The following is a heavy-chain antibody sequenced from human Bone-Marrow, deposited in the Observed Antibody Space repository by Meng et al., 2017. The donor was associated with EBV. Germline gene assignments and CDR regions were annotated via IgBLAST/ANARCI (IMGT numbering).Heavy chain of an antibody. J-gene: IGHJ2*01. Sequence: EVQLVESGGGLVKPGGSXXLSCAASGFTFSSYSMNWVRQAPGKGLEWVSSISSSSSYIYYADSVKGRFTISRDNAKNSLYLQMNSLRAEDTAVYYCARDSYYYDSSGYYTYWYFDLWGRGTLVTVSS. CDR2: ISSSSSYI. D-gene: IGHD3-22*01. V-gene: IGHV3-21*01. CDR1: GFTFSSYS. CDR3: ARDSYYYDSSGYYTYWYFDL.